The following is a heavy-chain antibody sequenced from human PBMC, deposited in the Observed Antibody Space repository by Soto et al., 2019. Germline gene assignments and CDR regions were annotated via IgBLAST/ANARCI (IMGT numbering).Heavy chain of an antibody. CDR1: GYSSSNYY. V-gene: IGHV1-46*01. Sequence: QVQVVQSGAEVKEPGASVKVSCKASGYSSSNYYTHWVWQAPGQGLEWMGIVNPYGASSNYAQSFQGRVTLTRDTSTNTDYMDLSRLTSDDTAVYYCASVTTIWSNWGQGTLVTVSS. CDR3: ASVTTIWSN. CDR2: VNPYGASS. J-gene: IGHJ4*02. D-gene: IGHD2-21*02.